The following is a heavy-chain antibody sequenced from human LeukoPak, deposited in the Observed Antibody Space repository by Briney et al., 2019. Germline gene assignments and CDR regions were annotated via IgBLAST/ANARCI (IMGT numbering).Heavy chain of an antibody. J-gene: IGHJ4*02. D-gene: IGHD1-26*01. CDR3: ATGLDGSYRLSCY. V-gene: IGHV1-24*01. CDR2: FDPEGGET. Sequence: ASVKVSCKVSGYTLTELSMHWVRQAPGKGLEWMGGFDPEGGETIYAQKFQGRVTMTEDTSTDTAYMELSSLRSEDTAVYYCATGLDGSYRLSCYWGQGTLVTVSS. CDR1: GYTLTELS.